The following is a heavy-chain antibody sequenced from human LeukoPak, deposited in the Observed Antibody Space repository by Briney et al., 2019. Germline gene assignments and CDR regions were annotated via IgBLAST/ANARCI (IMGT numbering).Heavy chain of an antibody. CDR1: GGSISSYY. J-gene: IGHJ6*02. Sequence: SETLSLTCTVSGGSISSYYWSWIRQPPAKELEWIGYIYYSGSTNYNPSLKSRVTISVDTSKNQFSLKLSSVTAADTAVYYCARAQFYYYGMDVWGQGTTVTVSS. CDR2: IYYSGST. CDR3: ARAQFYYYGMDV. V-gene: IGHV4-59*01. D-gene: IGHD5-24*01.